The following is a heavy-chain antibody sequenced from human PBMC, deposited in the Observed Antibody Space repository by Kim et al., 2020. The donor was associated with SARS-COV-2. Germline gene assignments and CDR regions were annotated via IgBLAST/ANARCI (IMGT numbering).Heavy chain of an antibody. Sequence: STYYNTSLKSRVTISVDTSKNQFALKLSSVTAADTAVYYCARGYSGYLYGWGQGTLVTVSS. CDR3: ARGYSGYLYG. J-gene: IGHJ4*02. V-gene: IGHV4-31*02. CDR2: ST. D-gene: IGHD5-12*01.